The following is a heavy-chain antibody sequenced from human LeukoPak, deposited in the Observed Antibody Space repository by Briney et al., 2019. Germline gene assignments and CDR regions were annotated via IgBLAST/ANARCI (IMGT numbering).Heavy chain of an antibody. CDR2: ISSNGGRT. Sequence: GGSLRLSCSASGFTFSSYAMHWVRQAPGKGLEYVSAISSNGGRTYYADSVKGRFTISRGNSKNTLYLQMSSLRAEDTAVYYCVKDREAVAGSRLDIWGQGTMVTVSS. J-gene: IGHJ3*02. V-gene: IGHV3-64D*09. D-gene: IGHD6-19*01. CDR3: VKDREAVAGSRLDI. CDR1: GFTFSSYA.